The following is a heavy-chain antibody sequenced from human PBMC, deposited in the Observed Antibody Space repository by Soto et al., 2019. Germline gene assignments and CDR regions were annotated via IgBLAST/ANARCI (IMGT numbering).Heavy chain of an antibody. CDR2: ISGSGGST. CDR1: GFTFSSYA. J-gene: IGHJ1*01. V-gene: IGHV3-23*01. D-gene: IGHD6-19*01. CDR3: AKGTSGWYFAEYFQH. Sequence: PGGSLRLSCAASGFTFSSYAMSWVRQAPGKGLEWVSAISGSGGSTYYADSVKGRFTISRDNSKNTLYLQMNSLRAEDTAVYYCAKGTSGWYFAEYFQHWGQGTLVTVSS.